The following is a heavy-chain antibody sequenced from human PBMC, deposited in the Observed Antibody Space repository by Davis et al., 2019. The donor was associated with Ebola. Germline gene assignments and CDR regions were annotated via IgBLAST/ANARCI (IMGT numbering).Heavy chain of an antibody. CDR1: GDSVSINSAG. J-gene: IGHJ6*02. V-gene: IGHV6-1*01. CDR3: ARGWLRGGMDV. Sequence: HSQTLSLTCDTSGDSVSINSAGWNWIRQSPSRGLEWLGRTYFNSKYYSDYAVSVRGRITINADPSKNQFSLQLNSVTPEDTALYYCARGWLRGGMDVWGEGTTVTV. CDR2: TYFNSKYYS. D-gene: IGHD5-18*01.